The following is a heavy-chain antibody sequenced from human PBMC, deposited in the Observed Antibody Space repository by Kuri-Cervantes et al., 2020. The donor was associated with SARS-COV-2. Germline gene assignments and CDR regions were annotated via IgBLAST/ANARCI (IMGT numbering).Heavy chain of an antibody. Sequence: SETLSLTCAVYGGSFSGYYWSWIRQPPGKGLEWIGEINHSGSTNYNPSLKSRVTISVDTSKNQFSLKLSSVTAADTAVYYCARGGDYSYWFDPWGQGTLVTSPQ. CDR1: GGSFSGYY. CDR3: ARGGDYSYWFDP. CDR2: INHSGST. J-gene: IGHJ5*02. D-gene: IGHD4-17*01. V-gene: IGHV4-34*01.